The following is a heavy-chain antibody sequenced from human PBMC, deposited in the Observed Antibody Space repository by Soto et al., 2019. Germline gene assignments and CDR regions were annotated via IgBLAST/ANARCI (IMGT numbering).Heavy chain of an antibody. CDR1: GYTFTSYG. V-gene: IGHV1-18*01. CDR2: ISAYNGNT. D-gene: IGHD3-3*01. J-gene: IGHJ3*02. CDR3: ARDSRITIFGVALVDAFDI. Sequence: ASVKVSFKASGYTFTSYGISWVRQAPGQGLEWMGWISAYNGNTNYAQKLQGRVTMTTDTSTSSVYMELRSLRSDDTAVYYCARDSRITIFGVALVDAFDIWGQGTMVTVSS.